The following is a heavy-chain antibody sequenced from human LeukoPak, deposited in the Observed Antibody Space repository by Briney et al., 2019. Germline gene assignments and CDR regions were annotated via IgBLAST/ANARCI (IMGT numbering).Heavy chain of an antibody. Sequence: GSLRLSCAASGFSFSIYGMHWVRQAPGMGLEWVTVIWYDGSTKYYADSVKGRFTISRNNSKNTLYLQMKSLRAEDTAVYYCARDWCTGGSCYSRFDHWGQGTLVTVSS. V-gene: IGHV3-33*01. CDR2: IWYDGSTK. CDR3: ARDWCTGGSCYSRFDH. D-gene: IGHD2-15*01. J-gene: IGHJ4*02. CDR1: GFSFSIYG.